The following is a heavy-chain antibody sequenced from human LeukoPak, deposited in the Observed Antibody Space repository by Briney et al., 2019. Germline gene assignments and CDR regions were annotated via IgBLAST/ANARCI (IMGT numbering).Heavy chain of an antibody. CDR2: ISGSGQTT. D-gene: IGHD6-19*01. Sequence: PGGSRRLSCAASGFTFTIYAMTWVRQAPGKGLELVSGISGSGQTTYYADSVKGRFTISRDNSKNTLYLQMSSLRLGDTAVYYCAKVSKQWLDGYLDFWGQGALVTVSS. J-gene: IGHJ4*02. CDR3: AKVSKQWLDGYLDF. CDR1: GFTFTIYA. V-gene: IGHV3-23*01.